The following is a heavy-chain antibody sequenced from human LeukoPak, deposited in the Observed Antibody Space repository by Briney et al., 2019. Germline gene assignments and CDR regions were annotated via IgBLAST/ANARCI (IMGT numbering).Heavy chain of an antibody. D-gene: IGHD2-15*01. CDR1: GDTFTRYD. CDR3: TRVDGSPDY. CDR2: MNLKSGNT. J-gene: IGHJ4*02. Sequence: ASVNVSCKASGDTFTRYDINWVRQATGQGLEWMGWMNLKSGNTGHAQKFQGRVTITRDTSISTVYLELSSLRSEDTALYFCTRVDGSPDYWGQGTLVTVSS. V-gene: IGHV1-8*03.